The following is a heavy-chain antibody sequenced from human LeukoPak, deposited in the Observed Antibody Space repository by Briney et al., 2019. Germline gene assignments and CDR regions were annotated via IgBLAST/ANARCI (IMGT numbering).Heavy chain of an antibody. CDR2: INHSGST. CDR1: GGSFSGYY. CDR3: AGHCSSTSCYTG. D-gene: IGHD2-2*02. V-gene: IGHV4-34*01. J-gene: IGHJ4*02. Sequence: SETLSLTCAVYGGSFSGYYWSWIRQPPGKGLEWIGEINHSGSTNYNPSLKSRVTISVDTSKNQFSLKLSSVTAADMAVYYCAGHCSSTSCYTGWGQGTLVTVSS.